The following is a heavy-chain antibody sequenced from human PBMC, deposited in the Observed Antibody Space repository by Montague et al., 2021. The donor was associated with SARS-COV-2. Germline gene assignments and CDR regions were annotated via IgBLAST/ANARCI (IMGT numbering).Heavy chain of an antibody. CDR1: GGSFSGYY. J-gene: IGHJ6*02. V-gene: IGHV4-34*01. CDR2: INHSGST. D-gene: IGHD3-10*01. CDR3: ARVRYYGSGTSLGMDV. Sequence: SETLSLTCAVYGGSFSGYYWSWIRQPPGKGLEWIGEINHSGSTDYNPSLESRVTILVDTSKNQFSLKLSSVTAADTAVYYCARVRYYGSGTSLGMDVWGQGTTVTVSS.